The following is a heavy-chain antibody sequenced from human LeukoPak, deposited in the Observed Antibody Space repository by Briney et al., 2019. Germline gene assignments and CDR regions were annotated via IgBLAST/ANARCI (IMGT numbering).Heavy chain of an antibody. CDR1: GFTFSSYG. D-gene: IGHD6-19*01. V-gene: IGHV3-30*02. CDR3: AWSSGWSGDTLNTLRDYYYYGMDV. CDR2: IRYDGSNK. Sequence: PGGSLRLSCAASGFTFSSYGMHWVRQAPGKGLEWVAFIRYDGSNKYYADSVKGRFTISRDNSKNTLYLQMNSLRAEDTAVYYCAWSSGWSGDTLNTLRDYYYYGMDVWGQGTTVTVSS. J-gene: IGHJ6*02.